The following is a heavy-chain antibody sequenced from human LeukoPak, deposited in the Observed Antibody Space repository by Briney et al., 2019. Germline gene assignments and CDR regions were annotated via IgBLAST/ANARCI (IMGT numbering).Heavy chain of an antibody. CDR2: IIPILGIA. Sequence: GASVKVSCKASGGTFSSYAISWVRQAPGQGLEWMGRIIPILGIANYAQKFQGRVTITADKSTSTAYMELSSLRSEDTAVYYCARAGAVAGTYDAYHIWGQGTMVTVSS. CDR1: GGTFSSYA. J-gene: IGHJ3*02. V-gene: IGHV1-69*04. CDR3: ARAGAVAGTYDAYHI. D-gene: IGHD6-19*01.